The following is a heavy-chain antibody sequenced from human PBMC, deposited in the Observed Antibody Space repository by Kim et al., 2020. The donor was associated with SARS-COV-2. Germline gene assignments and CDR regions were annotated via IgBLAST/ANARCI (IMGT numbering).Heavy chain of an antibody. V-gene: IGHV4-31*03. CDR3: ARFSYYDILTESHYGMDV. Sequence: SETLSLTCTVSGGSISSGGYYWSWIRQHPGKGLEWIGYIYYSGSTYYNPSLKSRVTISVDTSKNQFSLKLRSVTAADTAMYYCARFSYYDILTESHYGMDVWGQGTTVTVSS. CDR2: IYYSGST. J-gene: IGHJ6*02. D-gene: IGHD3-9*01. CDR1: GGSISSGGYY.